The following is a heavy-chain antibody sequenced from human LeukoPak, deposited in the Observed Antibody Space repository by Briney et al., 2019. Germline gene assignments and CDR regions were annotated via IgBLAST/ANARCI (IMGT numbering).Heavy chain of an antibody. CDR3: ARFVVVPAAGYYYMDV. V-gene: IGHV4-59*11. D-gene: IGHD2-2*01. CDR1: GGSISSHY. CDR2: IYYSGST. J-gene: IGHJ6*03. Sequence: SETLSLTCTVSGGSISSHYWSWIRQPPGKGLEWIGYIYYSGSTNYNPSLKSRVTISVDTSKNQFSLKLSSVTAADTAVYYCARFVVVPAAGYYYMDVWGKGTTVTVSS.